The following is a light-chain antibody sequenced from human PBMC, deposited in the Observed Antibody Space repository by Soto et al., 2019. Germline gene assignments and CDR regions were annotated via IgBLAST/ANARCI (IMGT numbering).Light chain of an antibody. CDR3: QQYYSTPFT. J-gene: IGKJ3*01. V-gene: IGKV4-1*01. CDR1: QSVLYSSNNKNY. Sequence: DIVMTQSPDSLAVSLGERATINCKSSQSVLYSSNNKNYLAWYQQKPGQPPKLLIYWASTRESGVPDRFSGSGSGTDFPLTISSLQAEDVEVYYCQQYYSTPFTFGPGTKVDIK. CDR2: WAS.